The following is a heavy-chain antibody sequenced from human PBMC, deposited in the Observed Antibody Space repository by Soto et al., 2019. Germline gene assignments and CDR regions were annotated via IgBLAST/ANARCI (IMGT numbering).Heavy chain of an antibody. CDR2: IGGSGGST. V-gene: IGHV3-23*01. D-gene: IGHD3-9*01. CDR3: AKGLLYFELDF. J-gene: IGHJ4*02. CDR1: GFTFSSYA. Sequence: GGSLRLSCAASGFTFSSYAMSWVRQAPGEGLEWVSAIGGSGGSTYYADSVKGRFTISRDNSKNTLYLQMNSLRAEDTAIYYCAKGLLYFELDFWGRGTLVTVSS.